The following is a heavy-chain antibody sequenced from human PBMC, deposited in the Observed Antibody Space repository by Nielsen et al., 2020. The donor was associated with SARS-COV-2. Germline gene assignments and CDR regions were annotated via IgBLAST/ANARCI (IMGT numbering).Heavy chain of an antibody. CDR2: IKQDGSEK. CDR1: GFTFSSYW. D-gene: IGHD5-24*01. Sequence: GESLKISCAASGFTFSSYWMSWVRQAPGKGLEWVANIKQDGSEKYYVDSVKGRFTISRDNAKNSLYLQMNSLRAEDTALYYCILGGGNYLDYWGQGTLVTVSS. V-gene: IGHV3-7*03. CDR3: ILGGGNYLDY. J-gene: IGHJ4*02.